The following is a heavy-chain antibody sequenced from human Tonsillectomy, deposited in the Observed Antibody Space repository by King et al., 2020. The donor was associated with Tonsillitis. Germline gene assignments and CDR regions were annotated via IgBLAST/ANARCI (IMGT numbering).Heavy chain of an antibody. CDR2: IYWNDDK. V-gene: IGHV2-5*01. Sequence: TLKESGPTLVKPTQTLTLTCTFSGFSLTTIRVGVGWIRQPPGKALEWLALIYWNDDKRYSPSLKSRLTITKDTSKNQVVLTMTNMDPMDTGTYFCAHRLEGYDSSSPAAFDIWGQGTMVTVSS. CDR1: GFSLTTIRVG. D-gene: IGHD3-22*01. J-gene: IGHJ3*02. CDR3: AHRLEGYDSSSPAAFDI.